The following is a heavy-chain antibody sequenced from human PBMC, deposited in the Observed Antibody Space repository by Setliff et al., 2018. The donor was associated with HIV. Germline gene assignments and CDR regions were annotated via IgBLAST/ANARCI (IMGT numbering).Heavy chain of an antibody. CDR2: ISRDGNTI. V-gene: IGHV3-11*01. CDR3: ARDKDEDYGSTSFDY. D-gene: IGHD4-17*01. Sequence: GGSLRLSCAASGFTFSDYYMSWLRQAPGKGLEWVSYISRDGNTIYYADSVKGRFTISRDNAKNSPYLQLNSLRPEDTAVYYCARDKDEDYGSTSFDYWGQGILVTVSS. CDR1: GFTFSDYY. J-gene: IGHJ4*02.